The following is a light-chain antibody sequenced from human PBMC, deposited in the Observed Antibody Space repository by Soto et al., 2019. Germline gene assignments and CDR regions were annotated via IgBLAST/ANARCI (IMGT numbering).Light chain of an antibody. CDR3: QQYNNWWT. Sequence: EIVMTQSPATLSVSPGERATLSCRASQSISNNLAWYHQRPGQAPRLLIYGASTRATGIPARFSGSGSGTEFTLTISSLQSEDFAVYYCQQYNNWWTFGQVTRVDIK. CDR2: GAS. CDR1: QSISNN. J-gene: IGKJ1*01. V-gene: IGKV3-15*01.